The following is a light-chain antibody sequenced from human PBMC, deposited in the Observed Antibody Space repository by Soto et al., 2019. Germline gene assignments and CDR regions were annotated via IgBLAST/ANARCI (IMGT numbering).Light chain of an antibody. CDR2: GAS. J-gene: IGKJ3*01. Sequence: EIVLTQSSGTLSLSPGDRATLSCRAIQSVSSSYLAWYQQKPGQAPRLLVYGASTRATGIPARFSGSGSGTEFTLTISSLKSEDFAVYYCQQYNNWHPITFGPGTKVDIK. CDR3: QQYNNWHPIT. CDR1: QSVSSSY. V-gene: IGKV3-15*01.